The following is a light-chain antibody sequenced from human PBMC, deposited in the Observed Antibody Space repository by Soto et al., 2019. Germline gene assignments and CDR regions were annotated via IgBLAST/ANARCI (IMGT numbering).Light chain of an antibody. CDR3: SSYTTSSTRV. V-gene: IGLV2-14*01. CDR2: EVT. Sequence: SLLTHPASLAGSPGQSIAISCSRSSSDLGIYNYVSWYQQHPGKVPKLILFEVTNRPSGVSNRFSGSKSGNTASLSISGLQAEDEPDYYCSSYTTSSTRVFGTGTKVTVL. CDR1: SSDLGIYNY. J-gene: IGLJ1*01.